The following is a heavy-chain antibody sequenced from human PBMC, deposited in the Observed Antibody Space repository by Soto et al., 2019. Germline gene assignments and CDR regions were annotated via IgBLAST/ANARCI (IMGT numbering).Heavy chain of an antibody. D-gene: IGHD2-2*01. CDR1: GYSFAGYW. Sequence: ESLKISCKGSGYSFAGYWITWVRQKPGKGLEWMGRIDPSDSQTYYSPSFRGHVTISATKSITTVFLQWSSLRASDTAMYYCARQQYCSSTSCPYGMDVWGQGTTVTVSS. V-gene: IGHV5-10-1*01. J-gene: IGHJ6*02. CDR3: ARQQYCSSTSCPYGMDV. CDR2: IDPSDSQT.